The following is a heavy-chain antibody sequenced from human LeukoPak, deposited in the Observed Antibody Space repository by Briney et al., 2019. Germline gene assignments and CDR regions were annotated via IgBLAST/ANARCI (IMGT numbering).Heavy chain of an antibody. CDR2: IYTSGST. D-gene: IGHD3-22*01. CDR3: ARDREYYDSSGYYRSGAFDI. Sequence: PPETLSLTCTVSGGSISSYYWSWIRQPAGKGLEWIGRIYTSGSTNYNPSLKSRVTMSVDTSKNQFSLKLSSVTAADTAVYYCARDREYYDSSGYYRSGAFDIWGQGTMVTVSS. V-gene: IGHV4-4*07. J-gene: IGHJ3*02. CDR1: GGSISSYY.